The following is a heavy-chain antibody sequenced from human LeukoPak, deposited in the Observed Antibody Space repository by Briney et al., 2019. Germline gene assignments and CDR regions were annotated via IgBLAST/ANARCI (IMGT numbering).Heavy chain of an antibody. CDR2: IYYSGST. V-gene: IGHV4-39*07. D-gene: IGHD3-10*01. CDR3: ARTTEEYYGSGKFRKYYSYYYYMDV. CDR1: GGSISSSSYY. J-gene: IGHJ6*03. Sequence: SETLSLTCTVSGGSISSSSYYWGWIRQPPGKGLEWIGSIYYSGSTYYNPSLKSRVTISVDTSKNQFSLKLSSVTAADTAVYYRARTTEEYYGSGKFRKYYSYYYYMDVWGKGTTVTVSS.